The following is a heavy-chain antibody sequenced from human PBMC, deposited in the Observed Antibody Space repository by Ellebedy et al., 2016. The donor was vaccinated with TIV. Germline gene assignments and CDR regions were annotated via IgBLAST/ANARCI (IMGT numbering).Heavy chain of an antibody. CDR1: GGTFSSYA. D-gene: IGHD4-23*01. V-gene: IGHV1-69*13. CDR2: IIPIFGTA. CDR3: ARDSVPVVSRRRNYYYYGMDV. J-gene: IGHJ6*02. Sequence: SVKVSCXASGGTFSSYAISWVRQAPGQGLEWMGGIIPIFGTANYAQKFQGRVTITADESTSTAYMELSSLRSEDTAVYYCARDSVPVVSRRRNYYYYGMDVWGQGTTVTVSS.